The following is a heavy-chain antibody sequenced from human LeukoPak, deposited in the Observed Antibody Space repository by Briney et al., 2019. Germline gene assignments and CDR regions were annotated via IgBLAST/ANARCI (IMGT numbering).Heavy chain of an antibody. D-gene: IGHD2-2*01. CDR2: IIPIFGTA. J-gene: IGHJ4*02. CDR1: GGTFSSYA. CDR3: ARGVVPAAMRGYFDY. Sequence: SVKVSCRASGGTFSSYAISWVRQAPGQGLEWMGGIIPIFGTANYAQKFQGRVTITADESTSTAYMELSSLRSEDTAVYYCARGVVPAAMRGYFDYWGQGTLVTVSS. V-gene: IGHV1-69*01.